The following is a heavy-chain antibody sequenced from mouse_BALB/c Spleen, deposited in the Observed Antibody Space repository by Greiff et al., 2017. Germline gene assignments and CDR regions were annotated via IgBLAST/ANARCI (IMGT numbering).Heavy chain of an antibody. CDR3: ARALGLREDYFDY. Sequence: QVQLQQPGAELVKPGASVKISCKATGYTFSSYWIEWVKQRPGHGLEWIGEILPGSGSTNYNEKFKGKATFTADTSSNTAYMQLSSLTSEDSAVYYCARALGLREDYFDYWGQGTTLTVSS. CDR1: GYTFSSYW. J-gene: IGHJ2*01. D-gene: IGHD3-1*01. V-gene: IGHV1-9*01. CDR2: ILPGSGST.